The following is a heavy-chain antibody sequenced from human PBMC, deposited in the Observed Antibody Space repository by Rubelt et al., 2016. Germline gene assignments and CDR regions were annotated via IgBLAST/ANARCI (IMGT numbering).Heavy chain of an antibody. V-gene: IGHV3-66*01. J-gene: IGHJ6*02. CDR2: IYSGGST. D-gene: IGHD3-3*01. Sequence: VQLVESGGGVVQPGRSLRLSCAASGFTFSSYWMSWVRQAPGKGLEWVSVIYSGGSTYYADSVKGRFTISRDNSKNTLYLQMNSLRAEDTAVYYCARSIFGVVITTGMDVWGQGTTVTVSS. CDR3: ARSIFGVVITTGMDV. CDR1: GFTFSSYW.